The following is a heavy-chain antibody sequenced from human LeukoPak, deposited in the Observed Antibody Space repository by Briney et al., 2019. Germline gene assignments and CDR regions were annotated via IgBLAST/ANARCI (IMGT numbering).Heavy chain of an antibody. CDR1: GGSISSSSAY. D-gene: IGHD5-18*01. Sequence: SETLSLTCTVSGGSISSSSAYWGWIRQPPGKGLEWIGSIYYSKNTYYNPSLKSRVTISADTSKNQFSLTLGSVSAADTAVYYCVSPRGFSYGYFDYWGQGTLVTVSS. J-gene: IGHJ4*02. V-gene: IGHV4-39*01. CDR2: IYYSKNT. CDR3: VSPRGFSYGYFDY.